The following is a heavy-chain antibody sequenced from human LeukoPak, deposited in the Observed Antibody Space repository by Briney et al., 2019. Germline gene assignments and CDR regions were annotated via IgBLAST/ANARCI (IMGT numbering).Heavy chain of an antibody. CDR1: GGSFSGYY. Sequence: SSETLSLTCAVYGGSFSGYYWSWIRQPPGKGLEWIGEINHSGSTNYNPSLKSRVTISVDTSKNQFSLKLSSVTAADTAVYYCARHSTFFGVVIIKGRVRGPFDYWGQGTLVTVSS. D-gene: IGHD3-3*01. J-gene: IGHJ4*02. V-gene: IGHV4-34*01. CDR2: INHSGST. CDR3: ARHSTFFGVVIIKGRVRGPFDY.